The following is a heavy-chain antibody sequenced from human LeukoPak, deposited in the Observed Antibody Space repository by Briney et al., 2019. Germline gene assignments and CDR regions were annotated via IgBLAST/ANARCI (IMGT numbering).Heavy chain of an antibody. J-gene: IGHJ4*02. CDR1: GGSISFYH. Sequence: SETLSLTCTVSGGSISFYHWSWIRQPPGKGLEWIAYVDYTGSANYNPSLKSRVSISLDTSKNQFSLQLRPVTAADTAVYYCARRYNESPRDIRFDHWGQGTLVTVSS. V-gene: IGHV4-59*01. CDR2: VDYTGSA. D-gene: IGHD1-1*01. CDR3: ARRYNESPRDIRFDH.